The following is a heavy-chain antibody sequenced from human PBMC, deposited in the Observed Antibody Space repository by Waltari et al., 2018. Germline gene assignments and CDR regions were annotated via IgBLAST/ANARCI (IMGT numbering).Heavy chain of an antibody. J-gene: IGHJ6*02. V-gene: IGHV3-21*01. CDR2: ISSSSSYI. D-gene: IGHD6-13*01. CDR3: ARGQGVAAAGSYYYYGMDV. CDR1: GFTFSSYS. Sequence: EVQLVESGGGLVKPGGSLRLSCAASGFTFSSYSMNWVRQAPGKGLEWVSSISSSSSYIYYADSVKGRFTISRDNAKNSLYRQMNSLRAEDTAVYYCARGQGVAAAGSYYYYGMDVWGQGTTVTVSS.